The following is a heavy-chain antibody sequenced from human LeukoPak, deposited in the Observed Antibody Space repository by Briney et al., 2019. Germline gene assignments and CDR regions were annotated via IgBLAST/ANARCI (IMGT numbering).Heavy chain of an antibody. CDR1: GGSISTYF. V-gene: IGHV4-59*12. CDR3: ATSRSYSSSWYLTRSYYYYGMDV. CDR2: ISNSGTT. D-gene: IGHD6-13*01. J-gene: IGHJ6*02. Sequence: SETLSLTCTVSGGSISTYFWTWIRQPPGKRLEWIGYISNSGTTNYNPSLKSRVTISVDTSKNQFSLKLSSVTAADTAVYYCATSRSYSSSWYLTRSYYYYGMDVWGQGTTVTVSS.